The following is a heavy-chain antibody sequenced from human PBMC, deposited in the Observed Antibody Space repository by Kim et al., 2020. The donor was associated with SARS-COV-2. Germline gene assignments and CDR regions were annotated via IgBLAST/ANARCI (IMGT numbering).Heavy chain of an antibody. CDR2: IYHSGST. CDR1: GGSISSGGYS. V-gene: IGHV4-30-2*01. CDR3: AREPLRGAGAFDI. Sequence: SETLSLTCAVSGGSISSGGYSWSWIRQPPGKGLEWIGYIYHSGSTYYNPSLKSRVTISVDRSKNQFSLKLSSVTAADTAVYYCAREPLRGAGAFDIWDQGKMVTVSS. J-gene: IGHJ3*02. D-gene: IGHD5-12*01.